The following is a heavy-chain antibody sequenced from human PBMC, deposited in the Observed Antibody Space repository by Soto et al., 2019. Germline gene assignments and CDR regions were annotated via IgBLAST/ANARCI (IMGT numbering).Heavy chain of an antibody. Sequence: QVQLVESGGGVVQPGRSLRLSCAASGFTFSSYAMHWVRQAPGKGLEWVAVISYDGSNKYYADSVKGRFTISRDNXKXTXXLQMNSLRAEDTAVYYCASPRYYYGSGSPKGYFDYWGQGTLVTVSS. CDR1: GFTFSSYA. CDR2: ISYDGSNK. CDR3: ASPRYYYGSGSPKGYFDY. J-gene: IGHJ4*02. V-gene: IGHV3-30-3*01. D-gene: IGHD3-10*01.